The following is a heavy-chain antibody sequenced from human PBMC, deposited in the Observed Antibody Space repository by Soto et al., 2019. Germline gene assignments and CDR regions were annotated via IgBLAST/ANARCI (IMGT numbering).Heavy chain of an antibody. Sequence: QVQLVESGGGVVQPGRSLRLSCAASGFTFSSYAMHWVRQAPGKGLEWVAVISYDGSNKYYADSVKGRFTISRDNSKNXLXLXXNSLRAEDTAVYYCARDLRLGVVIPRGYYYYGMDVWGQGTTVTVSS. CDR1: GFTFSSYA. CDR2: ISYDGSNK. CDR3: ARDLRLGVVIPRGYYYYGMDV. D-gene: IGHD3-3*01. V-gene: IGHV3-30-3*01. J-gene: IGHJ6*02.